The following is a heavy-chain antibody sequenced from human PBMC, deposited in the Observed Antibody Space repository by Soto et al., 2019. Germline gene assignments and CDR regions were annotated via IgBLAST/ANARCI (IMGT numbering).Heavy chain of an antibody. CDR3: VRDGTKNLRDWFDP. J-gene: IGHJ5*02. V-gene: IGHV4-4*07. CDR2: IYATGTT. D-gene: IGHD1-1*01. CDR1: GASISGFY. Sequence: SETLCLTCTVSGASISGFYWSWIRKSAGKGLEWIGRIYATGTTDYNPSLKSRVMMSVDTSKKQFSLKLRSVTAADTAVYYCVRDGTKNLRDWFDPWGQG.